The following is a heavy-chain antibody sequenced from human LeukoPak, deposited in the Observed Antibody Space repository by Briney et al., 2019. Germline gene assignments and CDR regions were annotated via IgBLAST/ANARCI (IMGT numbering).Heavy chain of an antibody. V-gene: IGHV4-4*07. J-gene: IGHJ6*03. CDR2: IYTSGST. Sequence: SETLSLTCTVSGGSISSYYWSWIRQPAGKGLEWIGRIYTSGSTNYNPSLKSRVTMSVDTSKNQFSLKLSSVTAADTAVYYCAREIYCSSTSCPTHYYYYYYMDVWGKGTTVTVSS. CDR1: GGSISSYY. D-gene: IGHD2-2*01. CDR3: AREIYCSSTSCPTHYYYYYYMDV.